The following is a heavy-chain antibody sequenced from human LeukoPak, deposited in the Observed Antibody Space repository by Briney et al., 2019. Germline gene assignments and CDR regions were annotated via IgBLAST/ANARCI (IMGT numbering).Heavy chain of an antibody. V-gene: IGHV4-59*08. Sequence: SETLSLTCTVSGGSIGSYYWSWIRQPPGKGLEWIGYIYYSGSTNYNPSLKSRVTISVDTSKNQFSLKLSSVTAADTAVYYCARHKPSIVVVQYYGMDVWGQGTTVTVSS. CDR1: GGSIGSYY. CDR3: ARHKPSIVVVQYYGMDV. J-gene: IGHJ6*02. CDR2: IYYSGST. D-gene: IGHD2-15*01.